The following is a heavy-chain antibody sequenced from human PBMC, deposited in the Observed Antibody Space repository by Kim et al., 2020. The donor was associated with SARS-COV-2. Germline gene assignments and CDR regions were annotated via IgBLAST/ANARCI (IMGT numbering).Heavy chain of an antibody. CDR3: ARDLHYYDSSGRAFDI. V-gene: IGHV3-21*01. Sequence: GGSLRLSCAASGFTFSSYSMNWVRQAPGKGLEWVSSISSSSSYIYYADSVKGRFTISRDNAKNSLYLQMNSLRAEDTAVYYCARDLHYYDSSGRAFDIWGQGTMVTVSS. D-gene: IGHD3-22*01. J-gene: IGHJ3*02. CDR2: ISSSSSYI. CDR1: GFTFSSYS.